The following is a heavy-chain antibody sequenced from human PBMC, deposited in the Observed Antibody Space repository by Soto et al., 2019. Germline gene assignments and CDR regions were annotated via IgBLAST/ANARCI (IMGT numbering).Heavy chain of an antibody. J-gene: IGHJ1*01. Sequence: QVQLVESGGGVVQPGRSLRLSCAASGFTFSSYGMHWVRQAPGKGLEWVAVIWYDGSNKYYADSVKGRFTISRDNSKNPLYLQMNSLRAEDTAVYYCARGGYYDSWARSGYFQHWGQGTLVTVSS. V-gene: IGHV3-33*01. D-gene: IGHD3-22*01. CDR2: IWYDGSNK. CDR3: ARGGYYDSWARSGYFQH. CDR1: GFTFSSYG.